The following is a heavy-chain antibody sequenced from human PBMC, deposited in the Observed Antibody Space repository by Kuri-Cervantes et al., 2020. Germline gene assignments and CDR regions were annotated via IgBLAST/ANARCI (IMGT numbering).Heavy chain of an antibody. CDR3: ARIAARPFRMDFYYYYGLDV. CDR1: GGTFSSYT. Sequence: SVKVSCKASGGTFSSYTISWVRQAPGQGLEWMGRIIPILGIANYAQKFQGRVTITADKSTSTAYMELSSLRSEDTALYYCARIAARPFRMDFYYYYGLDVWGQGTTVTVSS. J-gene: IGHJ6*02. CDR2: IIPILGIA. V-gene: IGHV1-69*02. D-gene: IGHD6-6*01.